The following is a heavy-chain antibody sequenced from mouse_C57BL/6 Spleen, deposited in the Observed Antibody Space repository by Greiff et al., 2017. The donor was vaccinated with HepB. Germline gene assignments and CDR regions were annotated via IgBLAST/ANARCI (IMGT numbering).Heavy chain of an antibody. D-gene: IGHD2-5*01. CDR1: GYTFTSYW. V-gene: IGHV1-52*01. CDR3: ARWAYYSNYDYAMDY. J-gene: IGHJ4*01. CDR2: IDPSDSET. Sequence: VQLQQPGAELVRPGSSVKLSCKASGYTFTSYWMHRVKQRPIQGLEWIGNIDPSDSETHYNQKFKDKATLTVDKSSSTAYMQLSSLTSEDSAVYYCARWAYYSNYDYAMDYWGQGTSVTVSS.